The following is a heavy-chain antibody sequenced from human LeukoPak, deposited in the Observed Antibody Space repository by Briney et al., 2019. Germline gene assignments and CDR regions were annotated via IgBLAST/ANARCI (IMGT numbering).Heavy chain of an antibody. V-gene: IGHV4-39*01. CDR2: IYYSGST. CDR1: GGSISSSSYY. CDR3: ARTLRGYSYGYDY. Sequence: SETLSLTCTVSGGSISSSSYYWGWIRQPPGKGLEWIGSIYYSGSTYYNPSLKSRVTISVDTSKNQFSLKLSSVTAADTAVYYCARTLRGYSYGYDYWGQGTLVTVSS. J-gene: IGHJ4*02. D-gene: IGHD5-18*01.